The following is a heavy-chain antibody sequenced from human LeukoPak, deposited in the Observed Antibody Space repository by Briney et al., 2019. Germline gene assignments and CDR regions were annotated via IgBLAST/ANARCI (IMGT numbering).Heavy chain of an antibody. CDR2: IKQGGSGK. Sequence: GGSLRLSCAASGFTFSSYWMSWVRQAPGKGLEGVANIKQGGSGKYYVDSVKGRFTISRDNAKNSLYLQMNSLRAEDTAVYYCATHWSGYYRVDYWGQGTLVTVSS. CDR3: ATHWSGYYRVDY. D-gene: IGHD3-3*01. V-gene: IGHV3-7*01. CDR1: GFTFSSYW. J-gene: IGHJ4*02.